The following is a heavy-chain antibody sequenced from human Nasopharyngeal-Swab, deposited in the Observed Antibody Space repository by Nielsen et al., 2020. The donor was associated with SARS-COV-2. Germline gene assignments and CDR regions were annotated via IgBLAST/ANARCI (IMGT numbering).Heavy chain of an antibody. CDR3: ARDLSGYWVSFDY. Sequence: WIRQPPGKGLEWVSSISSSSSYIYYADSVKGRFTISRDNAKNPLYLQMNSLRAEDTAVYYCARDLSGYWVSFDYWGQGTLVTVSS. J-gene: IGHJ4*02. CDR2: ISSSSSYI. D-gene: IGHD5-12*01. V-gene: IGHV3-21*01.